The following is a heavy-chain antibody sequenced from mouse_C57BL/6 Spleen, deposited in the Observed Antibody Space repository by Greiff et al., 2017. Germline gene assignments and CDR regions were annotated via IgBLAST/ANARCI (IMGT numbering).Heavy chain of an antibody. J-gene: IGHJ2*01. CDR3: ARYWDVRHYCDY. CDR1: GYAFTNYL. V-gene: IGHV1-54*01. CDR2: INPGSGGT. Sequence: VQLQQSGAELVRPGTSVKVSCKASGYAFTNYLIEWVKQRPGQGLEWIGVINPGSGGTNYNEKFKGKATLTADKSSSTAYMQLSSLTSEDSAVYFCARYWDVRHYCDYWGQGTTLTVSS. D-gene: IGHD4-1*01.